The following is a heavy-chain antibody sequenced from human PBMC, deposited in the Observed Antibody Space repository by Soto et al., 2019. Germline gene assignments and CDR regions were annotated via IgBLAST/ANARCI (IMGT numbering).Heavy chain of an antibody. J-gene: IGHJ4*02. D-gene: IGHD3-10*01. V-gene: IGHV3-33*01. CDR1: GFTFSSYG. Sequence: QVQLVESGGGVVQPGRSLRLSCAASGFTFSSYGMHWVRQAPGKGLEWVAVIWYDGSNKYYADSVKGRFTISRDNSKNTLYLKINSLRAEDTAVYYCARDIARITMVRGVISPRYYFDYWGQGTLVTVSS. CDR3: ARDIARITMVRGVISPRYYFDY. CDR2: IWYDGSNK.